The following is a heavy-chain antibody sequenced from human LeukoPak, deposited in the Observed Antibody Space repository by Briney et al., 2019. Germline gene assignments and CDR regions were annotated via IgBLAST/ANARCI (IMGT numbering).Heavy chain of an antibody. V-gene: IGHV3-23*01. J-gene: IGHJ6*03. CDR2: ISISGATT. Sequence: GGSLRLSCAASGFIFDKSAMSWVRQAPGKWLEWISAISISGATTYYADSVKGRFTISRDNSKNTPYLQMSSLRAEDAAVYYCAKDPVVPAARRSLYSDNYMDVWGKGTTVTVSS. CDR3: AKDPVVPAARRSLYSDNYMDV. CDR1: GFIFDKSA. D-gene: IGHD2-2*01.